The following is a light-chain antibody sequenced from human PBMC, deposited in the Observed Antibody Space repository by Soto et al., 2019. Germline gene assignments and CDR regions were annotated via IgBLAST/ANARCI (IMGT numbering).Light chain of an antibody. Sequence: EIVLTQSPGTLSLSPGEGDTLSCRASQSVSSNLAWYQQKPGQAPRLLIYDASIRATGIPARFSGSGSGTDFTLTISSLEPEDFAVYYCQQRNNWPPKITFGQGTRLEIK. CDR1: QSVSSN. V-gene: IGKV3-11*01. CDR3: QQRNNWPPKIT. J-gene: IGKJ5*01. CDR2: DAS.